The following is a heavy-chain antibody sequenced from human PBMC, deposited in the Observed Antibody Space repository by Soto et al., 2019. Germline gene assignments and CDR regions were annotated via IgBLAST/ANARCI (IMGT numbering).Heavy chain of an antibody. D-gene: IGHD3-10*01. CDR3: AAYAGSFGRHLAY. V-gene: IGHV5-51*01. CDR2: IYPGDSDT. Sequence: GESLKISCKGSGYSFTNYWIGWVRQMPGKGLEWIGMIYPGDSDTRYSPSFQGQVTISADKSISTVYLQWSSLKASDTATYYCAAYAGSFGRHLAYWGQGALVTVSS. J-gene: IGHJ4*02. CDR1: GYSFTNYW.